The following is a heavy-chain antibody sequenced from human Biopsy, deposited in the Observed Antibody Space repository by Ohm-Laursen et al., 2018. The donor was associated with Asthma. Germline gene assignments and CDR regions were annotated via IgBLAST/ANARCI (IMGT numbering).Heavy chain of an antibody. D-gene: IGHD6-19*01. CDR1: GGMFGNYA. Sequence: ASVKVSCKTSGGMFGNYAISWVRQAPGQGLEWLGGIMTVFGTTNYAQKFQGRVTITADESTSTAYMEVTSLRSEDTAIYYCARCQVGYSSGWSLLLKKIYYSGMDVWGQGTAVTVSS. CDR3: ARCQVGYSSGWSLLLKKIYYSGMDV. CDR2: IMTVFGTT. V-gene: IGHV1-69*13. J-gene: IGHJ6*02.